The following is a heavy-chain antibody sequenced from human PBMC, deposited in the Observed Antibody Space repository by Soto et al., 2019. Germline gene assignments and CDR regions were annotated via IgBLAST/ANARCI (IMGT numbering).Heavy chain of an antibody. Sequence: SVKVSCKASGGTFGSNAISWVRQAPGQGLEWMGGIIPMFDIVHFAQKFQGRVTITADEFTSTAYMELSSLRSEDTAVYYCARGAEHEYFDYWGQGTPVTVSS. CDR1: GGTFGSNA. D-gene: IGHD6-6*01. CDR2: IIPMFDIV. V-gene: IGHV1-69*13. J-gene: IGHJ4*02. CDR3: ARGAEHEYFDY.